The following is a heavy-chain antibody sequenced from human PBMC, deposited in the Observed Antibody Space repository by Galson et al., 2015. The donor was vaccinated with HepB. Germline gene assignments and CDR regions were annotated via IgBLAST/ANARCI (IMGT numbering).Heavy chain of an antibody. J-gene: IGHJ6*02. CDR2: INPSGGST. D-gene: IGHD3-22*01. CDR3: ARDLAGGSPYDSSGYYAQYYYYGMDV. V-gene: IGHV1-46*01. CDR1: GYTFTSYY. Sequence: SVKVSCKASGYTFTSYYMHWVRQAPGQGLEWMGIINPSGGSTSYAQKFQGRVTMTRDTSTSTVYMELSSLRSEDTAVYYCARDLAGGSPYDSSGYYAQYYYYGMDVWGQGTTVTVSS.